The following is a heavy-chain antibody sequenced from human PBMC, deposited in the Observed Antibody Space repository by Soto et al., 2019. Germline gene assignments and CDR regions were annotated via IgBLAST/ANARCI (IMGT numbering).Heavy chain of an antibody. V-gene: IGHV4-59*01. J-gene: IGHJ3*02. Sequence: PSETLSLTCTVSGGSISSYYWSWIRQPPGRGLEWIGYIYYSGSTNYTPSLKRRVTISVDTSKNQFSLKLSSVTAADTAVYYCASSVAGTSLGAFDIWGQGTMVTVSS. CDR2: IYYSGST. CDR3: ASSVAGTSLGAFDI. CDR1: GGSISSYY. D-gene: IGHD6-19*01.